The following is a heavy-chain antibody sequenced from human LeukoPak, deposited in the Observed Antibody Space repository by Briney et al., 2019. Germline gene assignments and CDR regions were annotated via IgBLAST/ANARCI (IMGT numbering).Heavy chain of an antibody. CDR3: ARSFWSGYYTDY. V-gene: IGHV4-38-2*02. Sequence: SETLSLTCTVSGYSISSGYHWGWIRQPPGKGLEWIGSIYHSGSAYYNPSLKSRVTISVDTSKNQFSLKLSSVTAADTAVYYCARSFWSGYYTDYWGQGTLVTVSS. CDR1: GYSISSGYH. J-gene: IGHJ4*02. D-gene: IGHD3-3*01. CDR2: IYHSGSA.